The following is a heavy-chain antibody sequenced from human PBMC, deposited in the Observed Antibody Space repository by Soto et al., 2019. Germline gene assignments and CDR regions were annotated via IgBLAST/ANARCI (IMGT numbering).Heavy chain of an antibody. CDR2: ISAYNGNT. CDR1: GYTFTSYG. J-gene: IGHJ5*02. Sequence: QVQLVQSGAEVKKPGASVKVSCKASGYTFTSYGISWVRQAPGQGLEWMGWISAYNGNTNYAQKLQGRVTMTTDTSTSTAYMELRSLRYDDTAAYYCARDPGVVVVAATPDWFDPWGQGTLVTVSS. CDR3: ARDPGVVVVAATPDWFDP. D-gene: IGHD2-15*01. V-gene: IGHV1-18*01.